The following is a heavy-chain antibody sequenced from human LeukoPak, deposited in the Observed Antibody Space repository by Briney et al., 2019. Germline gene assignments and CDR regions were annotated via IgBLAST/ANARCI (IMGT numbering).Heavy chain of an antibody. CDR2: ISYDGSNE. J-gene: IGHJ5*02. V-gene: IGHV3-30*03. D-gene: IGHD4-17*01. CDR3: ARMTTVTSSWFDP. CDR1: GFTFSSYG. Sequence: GGSLRLSCVASGFTFSSYGMHWVRQAPGKGLEWVAFISYDGSNENIADSVKGRFIISRDNSKNTLYLQMNSLRAEDTAVYYCARMTTVTSSWFDPWGQGTLVTVSS.